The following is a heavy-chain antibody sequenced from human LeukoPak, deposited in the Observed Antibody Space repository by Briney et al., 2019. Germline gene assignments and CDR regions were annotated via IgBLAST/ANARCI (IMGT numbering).Heavy chain of an antibody. Sequence: GASVKVSCKVSGYTLTELSMHWVRQAPGKGLEWMGGFDPEDGETIYAQKFQARVTLTEDTSTDTAYMELSSLRSEDTAVYYCAREGGDIAAAGTIFDYWGQGTLVTVSS. CDR1: GYTLTELS. V-gene: IGHV1-24*01. CDR3: AREGGDIAAAGTIFDY. J-gene: IGHJ4*02. D-gene: IGHD6-13*01. CDR2: FDPEDGET.